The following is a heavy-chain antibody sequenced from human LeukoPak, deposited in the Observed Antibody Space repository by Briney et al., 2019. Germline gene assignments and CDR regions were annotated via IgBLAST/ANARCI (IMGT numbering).Heavy chain of an antibody. CDR3: ARTYYYGSGSYSHFDY. CDR1: GFTVSSNY. D-gene: IGHD3-10*01. Sequence: GGSLRLSCAASGFTVSSNYMSWVRQAPGKGLEWVSVIYSGGSTYYADSVKGRFTISRDNSKSTLYLQMNSLRAEDTAVYYCARTYYYGSGSYSHFDYWGQGTLVTVSS. J-gene: IGHJ4*02. V-gene: IGHV3-66*01. CDR2: IYSGGST.